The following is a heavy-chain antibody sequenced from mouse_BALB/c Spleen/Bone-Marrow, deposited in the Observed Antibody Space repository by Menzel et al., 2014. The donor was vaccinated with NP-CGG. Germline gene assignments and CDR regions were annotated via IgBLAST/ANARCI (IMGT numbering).Heavy chain of an antibody. V-gene: IGHV5-6-3*01. Sequence: EVQLQQSGGGLVQPGGSLKPSCAASGFTFSSYGMSWVRQTPDKRLELVATINRNGGRTYYPDSVKGRFTISRDNAKNTLYLRMSSLKSEDTAMYYCARDWGTYDGYYWYFDVWGAGTTVTVSS. CDR2: INRNGGRT. D-gene: IGHD2-3*01. J-gene: IGHJ1*01. CDR3: ARDWGTYDGYYWYFDV. CDR1: GFTFSSYG.